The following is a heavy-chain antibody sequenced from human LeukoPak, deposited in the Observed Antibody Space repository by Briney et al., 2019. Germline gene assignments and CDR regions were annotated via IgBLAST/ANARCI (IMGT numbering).Heavy chain of an antibody. CDR3: ARDMGSGWYSD. CDR1: GGSFSSYY. Sequence: SETLSLTCAVYGGSFSSYYWSWIRQPAGKGLEWIGRISSSGSTNYNPSLRSRISMSGDTSKKQFSLKLSSVTAADTAVYYCARDMGSGWYSDWGQGTLVTVSS. V-gene: IGHV4-4*07. J-gene: IGHJ4*02. CDR2: ISSSGST. D-gene: IGHD6-19*01.